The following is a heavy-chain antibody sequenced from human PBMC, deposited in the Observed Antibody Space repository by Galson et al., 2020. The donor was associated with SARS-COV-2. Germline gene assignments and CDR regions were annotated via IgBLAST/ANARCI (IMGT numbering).Heavy chain of an antibody. V-gene: IGHV3-74*01. CDR3: IVLTGYYPRY. Sequence: GGSLRLSCAVSGISFSNNWMHWVRQAPGKGLVWVSRIDSDGTSTIYADSVKGRFTISRDNAKNTLYLQMNSLRAEDTAVYYCIVLTGYYPRYWGQGILVTVSS. J-gene: IGHJ4*02. CDR1: GISFSNNW. D-gene: IGHD3-9*01. CDR2: IDSDGTST.